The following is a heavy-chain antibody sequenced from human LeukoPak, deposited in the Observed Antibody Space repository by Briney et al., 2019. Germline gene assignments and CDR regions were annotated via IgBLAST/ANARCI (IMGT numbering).Heavy chain of an antibody. J-gene: IGHJ3*02. CDR3: ARHRYYDSSGYYLDAFDI. Sequence: PSETLSLTCAVSGYSISSGYYWGWIRQPPGKGLEWIGGIYHSGSTYYNPPLKSRVTISVATSKNQFSLKLSSVTAADTAVYYCARHRYYDSSGYYLDAFDIWGQGTMVTVSS. CDR2: IYHSGST. CDR1: GYSISSGYY. V-gene: IGHV4-38-2*01. D-gene: IGHD3-22*01.